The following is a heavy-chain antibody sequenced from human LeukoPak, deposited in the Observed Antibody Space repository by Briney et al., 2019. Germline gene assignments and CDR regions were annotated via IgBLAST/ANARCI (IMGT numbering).Heavy chain of an antibody. CDR2: IIPIFGTA. D-gene: IGHD3-10*01. V-gene: IGHV1-69*06. CDR3: ARTMARASPFGELSCAIDI. J-gene: IGHJ3*02. Sequence: SVKVSCKASGGTFSSYAISWVRQAPGQGLEWMGGIIPIFGTANCAQKFQGRVTITADKSTSTAYMELSSLRSEDTAVYYCARTMARASPFGELSCAIDIRGQGTMVTVSS. CDR1: GGTFSSYA.